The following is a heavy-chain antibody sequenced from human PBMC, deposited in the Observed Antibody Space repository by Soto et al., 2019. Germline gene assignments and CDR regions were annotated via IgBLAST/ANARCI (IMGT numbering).Heavy chain of an antibody. D-gene: IGHD4-17*01. V-gene: IGHV3-30-3*01. J-gene: IGHJ4*02. CDR3: ARGPTVVRHFDY. CDR2: ISYDGSNK. Sequence: GGSLRLSCAASGFTFSSYAMHWVRQAPGKGLEWVAVISYDGSNKYYADSVKGRFTISRDNSKNTLYLQMNSLRAEDTAVYYCARGPTVVRHFDYWGQGTLVTVSS. CDR1: GFTFSSYA.